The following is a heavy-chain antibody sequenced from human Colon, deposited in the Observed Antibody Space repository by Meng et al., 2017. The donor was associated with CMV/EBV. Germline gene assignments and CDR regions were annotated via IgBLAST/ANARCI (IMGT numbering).Heavy chain of an antibody. CDR2: IIPVFDTA. Sequence: SVKVSCKTSGGTFSTYALSWVRQAPGQGLEWMGGIIPVFDTANYAQKFQGRLTVTTDDSTSTAYMELSGLRSEDTAVYYCARSGTYCGGDCYSGDYWGQGTLVTVSS. V-gene: IGHV1-69*05. J-gene: IGHJ4*02. CDR3: ARSGTYCGGDCYSGDY. D-gene: IGHD2-21*01. CDR1: GGTFSTYA.